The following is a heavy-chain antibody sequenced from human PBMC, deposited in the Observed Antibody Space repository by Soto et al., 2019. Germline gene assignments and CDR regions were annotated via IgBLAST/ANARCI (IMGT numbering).Heavy chain of an antibody. CDR3: ARGRMEPFND. CDR1: GFTLGNYW. Sequence: PGGSLRLPCVASGFTLGNYWKHSVRQAPGKELVSVSRINDYGTTINYAESVEGRFITSTDDAKSEVYLQMNNLRAEDSAVYYCARGRMEPFNDSRQGAVVTLAS. J-gene: IGHJ4*02. D-gene: IGHD1-1*01. V-gene: IGHV3-74*01. CDR2: INDYGTTI.